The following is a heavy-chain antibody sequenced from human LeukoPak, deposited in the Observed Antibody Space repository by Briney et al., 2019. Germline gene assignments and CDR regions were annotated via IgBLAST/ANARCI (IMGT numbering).Heavy chain of an antibody. CDR3: ASPLPFYYDSSRDAFDI. CDR2: ISSSSSYI. CDR1: GFTFSSYS. D-gene: IGHD3-22*01. Sequence: PGGSLRLSCAASGFTFSSYSMNWVRQAPGKGLEWVSSISSSSSYIYYADSVKGRFTISRDNAKNSLYLQMNSLRAEDTAVYYCASPLPFYYDSSRDAFDIWGQGTMVTVSS. V-gene: IGHV3-21*01. J-gene: IGHJ3*02.